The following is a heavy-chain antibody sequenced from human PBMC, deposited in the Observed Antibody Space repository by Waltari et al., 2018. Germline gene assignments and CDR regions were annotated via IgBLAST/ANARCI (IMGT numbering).Heavy chain of an antibody. V-gene: IGHV3-30*04. CDR2: ISYNGRNI. D-gene: IGHD2-21*01. Sequence: QVQLVESGGGVVQPGRSLRLSCAAPEFTFTSSAMHWVRQAPGKGLEWVAVISYNGRNIYYVDSVKGRFTISRDNSKKTMYLQMNSLRAEDTAVYYCARDYCDRTYCHGMDVWGQGTTVTVSS. CDR1: EFTFTSSA. CDR3: ARDYCDRTYCHGMDV. J-gene: IGHJ6*02.